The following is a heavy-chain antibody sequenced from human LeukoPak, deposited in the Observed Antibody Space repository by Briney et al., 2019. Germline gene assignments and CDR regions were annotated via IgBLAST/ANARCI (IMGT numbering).Heavy chain of an antibody. Sequence: GESLKISCQGSGYTFTGYWIGWVRQMSGKGLEWMGIIHPDDSDTRYSPSFQGLVTISADKSISTAYLQWSNLRASDTAMYYCARQNYFDTETPGGFDPWGQGTLVTVSS. V-gene: IGHV5-51*01. D-gene: IGHD3-22*01. J-gene: IGHJ5*02. CDR1: GYTFTGYW. CDR3: ARQNYFDTETPGGFDP. CDR2: IHPDDSDT.